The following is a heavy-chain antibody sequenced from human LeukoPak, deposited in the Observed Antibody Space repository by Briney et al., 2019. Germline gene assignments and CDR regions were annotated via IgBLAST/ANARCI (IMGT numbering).Heavy chain of an antibody. D-gene: IGHD6-19*01. CDR3: ARGPGSSGVNDY. CDR1: GLTFSTYW. Sequence: GGSLRLSCAASGLTFSTYWMHWVRQAAGNGLVWVSRINTDGSSTSYADSVKGRFTISRDNAKNTLYLQMNRLRAEDTAVYFCARGPGSSGVNDYWGQGTLVTVSS. CDR2: INTDGSST. J-gene: IGHJ4*02. V-gene: IGHV3-74*01.